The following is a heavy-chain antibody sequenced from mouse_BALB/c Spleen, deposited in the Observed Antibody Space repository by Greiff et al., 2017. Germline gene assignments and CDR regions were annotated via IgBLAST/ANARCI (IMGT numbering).Heavy chain of an antibody. D-gene: IGHD1-2*01. V-gene: IGHV5-17*02. CDR2: ISSGSSTI. J-gene: IGHJ4*01. CDR1: GFTFSSFG. CDR3: ARYYGYEGYYAMDY. Sequence: EVMLVESGGGLVQPGGSRKLSCAASGFTFSSFGMHWVRQAPEKGLEWVAYISSGSSTIYYADTVKGRFTISRDNPKNTLFLQMTSLRSEDTAMYYWARYYGYEGYYAMDYWGQGTSVTVSS.